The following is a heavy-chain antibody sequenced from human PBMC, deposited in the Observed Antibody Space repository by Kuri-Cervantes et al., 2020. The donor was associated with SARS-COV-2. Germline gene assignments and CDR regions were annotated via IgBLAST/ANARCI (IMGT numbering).Heavy chain of an antibody. CDR1: GFTFSSNA. CDR3: TTDRATRGITIFGVGLEDWFDP. V-gene: IGHV3-23*01. J-gene: IGHJ5*02. Sequence: GESLKISCAASGFTFSSNAMTWVRQAPGKGLEWVSGISGSGRSTYYADSVKGWFTISRDNSKNTLHLQMNSLRAEDTAVYYCTTDRATRGITIFGVGLEDWFDPWGQGTLVTVSS. CDR2: ISGSGRST. D-gene: IGHD3-3*01.